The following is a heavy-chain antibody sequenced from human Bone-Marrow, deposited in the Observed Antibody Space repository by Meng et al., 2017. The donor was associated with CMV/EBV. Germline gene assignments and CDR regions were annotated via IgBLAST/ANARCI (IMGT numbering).Heavy chain of an antibody. V-gene: IGHV3-48*04. D-gene: IGHD6-6*01. CDR3: ARRGAARPYDY. J-gene: IGHJ4*02. CDR2: ISSSRSTI. CDR1: GFTFSSYS. Sequence: GESLKISCAASGFTFSSYSMNWVRQAPGKGLEWVSYISSSRSTIYYADSVKGRFTISRDNAKNSLYLQMNSLRAEDTAVYYCARRGAARPYDYWGQGTLVTVSS.